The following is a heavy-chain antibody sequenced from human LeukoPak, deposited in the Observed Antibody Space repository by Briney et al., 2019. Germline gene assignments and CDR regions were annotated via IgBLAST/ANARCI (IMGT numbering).Heavy chain of an antibody. V-gene: IGHV4-61*09. Sequence: PSQTLSLTCAVSGGSISSGGYYWSWVRQPPGKGLEWIGYIYTSGSTNYNPSLKSRVTISVDTSKNQFSLKLSSVTAADTAVYYCARRGWLQSTYYYYYYMDVWGKGTTVTVSS. J-gene: IGHJ6*03. CDR1: GGSISSGGYY. CDR3: ARRGWLQSTYYYYYYMDV. D-gene: IGHD5-24*01. CDR2: IYTSGST.